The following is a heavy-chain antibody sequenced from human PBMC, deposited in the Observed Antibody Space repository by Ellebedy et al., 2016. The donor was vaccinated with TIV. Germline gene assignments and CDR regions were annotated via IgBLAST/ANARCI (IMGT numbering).Heavy chain of an antibody. V-gene: IGHV3-33*01. CDR1: GFTFSRHA. CDR3: TRALHYDPTTSDF. J-gene: IGHJ4*02. Sequence: PGGSLRLSCVTSGFTFSRHAVQWVRQAPGKGLEWVALIWSDGTKKYYADSMKGRFTISRDNSNDAVYLQMDSLRANDTALYYCTRALHYDPTTSDFWGQGTLVIVSS. CDR2: IWSDGTKK. D-gene: IGHD3-3*01.